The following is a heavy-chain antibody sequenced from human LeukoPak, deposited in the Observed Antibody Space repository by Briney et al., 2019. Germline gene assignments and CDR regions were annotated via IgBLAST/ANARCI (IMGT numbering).Heavy chain of an antibody. Sequence: SETLSLTCTVSGASISSYYWSWIRQPPGKGLEWIGYIYYSGSTNYNPSLKSRVTFSVDTSKNQFSLKLNSVTAADPAVYYCARHVRKRGIAAAGSPGWFDPWGQGTLVTVSS. V-gene: IGHV4-59*08. J-gene: IGHJ5*02. CDR3: ARHVRKRGIAAAGSPGWFDP. CDR2: IYYSGST. D-gene: IGHD6-13*01. CDR1: GASISSYY.